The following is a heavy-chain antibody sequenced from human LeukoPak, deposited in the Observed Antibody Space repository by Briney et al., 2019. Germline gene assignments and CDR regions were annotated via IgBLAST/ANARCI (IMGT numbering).Heavy chain of an antibody. V-gene: IGHV3-21*01. J-gene: IGHJ6*03. CDR1: GFTFSNYN. D-gene: IGHD1-26*01. CDR2: ITSSSTYT. Sequence: GGSLRLSCADSGFTFSNYNMNWVRQAPGKAMEWVSSITSSSTYTFYADSVKGRFTISRDNAKNSLYLQMDSLAPEDTAVYYCARDPYSGNYGTYYYYYMDVWGKGTTVTISS. CDR3: ARDPYSGNYGTYYYYYMDV.